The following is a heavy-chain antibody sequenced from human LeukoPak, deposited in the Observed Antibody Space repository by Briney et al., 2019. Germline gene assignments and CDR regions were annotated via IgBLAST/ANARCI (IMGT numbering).Heavy chain of an antibody. J-gene: IGHJ4*02. Sequence: SETLSLTCTVSGGSISSGDYYWSWIRQPPGKGLEWIGYVYYSGSTYYNPSLKSRVTISVDTSKNQFSLKLSSVTAADTAVYYCARGSFAWGPPGTGYYFDYWGQGTLVTVSS. CDR2: VYYSGST. D-gene: IGHD2-8*02. CDR1: GGSISSGDYY. V-gene: IGHV4-30-4*01. CDR3: ARGSFAWGPPGTGYYFDY.